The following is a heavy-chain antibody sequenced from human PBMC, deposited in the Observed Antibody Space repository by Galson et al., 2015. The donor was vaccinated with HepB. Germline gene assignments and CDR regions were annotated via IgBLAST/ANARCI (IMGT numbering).Heavy chain of an antibody. J-gene: IGHJ5*02. V-gene: IGHV1-46*04. Sequence: SVKVSCKASGYTFTSYYMHWVRQAPGQGLEWMGIINPSGGSTSYAQKLQGRVTMTRDTSTSTVYMELSSLRSEDTAVYYCATGTLTDDSKGHFNWFDPWGQGTLVTVS. CDR2: INPSGGST. CDR1: GYTFTSYY. D-gene: IGHD2-21*02. CDR3: ATGTLTDDSKGHFNWFDP.